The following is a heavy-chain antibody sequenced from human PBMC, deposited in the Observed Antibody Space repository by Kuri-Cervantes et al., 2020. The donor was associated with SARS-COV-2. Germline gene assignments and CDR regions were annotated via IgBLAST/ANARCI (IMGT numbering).Heavy chain of an antibody. CDR3: IDPWFDP. Sequence: GESLKISCAASGFTFSSYSMNWVRQAPGKGLEWVSSISSSSSYIYYADSVKGRFTISRDNSKNTLYLQMNSLRAEDTAVYYCIDPWFDPWGQGTLVTVSS. CDR2: ISSSSSYI. V-gene: IGHV3-21*04. CDR1: GFTFSSYS. J-gene: IGHJ5*02.